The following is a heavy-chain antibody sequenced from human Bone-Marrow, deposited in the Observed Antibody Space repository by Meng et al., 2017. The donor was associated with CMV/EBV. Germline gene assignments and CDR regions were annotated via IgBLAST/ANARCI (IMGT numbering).Heavy chain of an antibody. D-gene: IGHD3-3*01. J-gene: IGHJ4*02. CDR2: ISAYNGNT. CDR1: GYTFTHFY. Sequence: ASVKVSCKASGYTFTHFYMHWVRQAPGQGLEYMGWISAYNGNTKYAQKFQGRVTMTTDTSTSTVYMELRSLRSDDTAVYYCARDLRFLEWLSQGLSLDYWGQGTLVTVSS. CDR3: ARDLRFLEWLSQGLSLDY. V-gene: IGHV1-18*04.